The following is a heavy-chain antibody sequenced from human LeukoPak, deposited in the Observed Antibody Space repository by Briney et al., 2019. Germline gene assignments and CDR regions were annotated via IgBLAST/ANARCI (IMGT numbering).Heavy chain of an antibody. J-gene: IGHJ4*02. Sequence: PSETLSLTCAVSGYSISSDYYWGWIRQPPGKGLEWIGNIYRSGTTYYNPSLKSRVTISLDTSKNQFSLKLRSVTAADTAVYYCARTQYIVSYGLHYFDYWGQGTLVTVSS. CDR1: GYSISSDYY. D-gene: IGHD5-18*01. CDR3: ARTQYIVSYGLHYFDY. CDR2: IYRSGTT. V-gene: IGHV4-38-2*01.